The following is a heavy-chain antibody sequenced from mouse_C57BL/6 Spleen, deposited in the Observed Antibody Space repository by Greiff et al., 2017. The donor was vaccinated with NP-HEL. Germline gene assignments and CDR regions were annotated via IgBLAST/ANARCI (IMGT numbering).Heavy chain of an antibody. D-gene: IGHD1-1*01. Sequence: VQMVESGPGLVAPSQSLSITCTVSGFSLTSYAISWVRQPPGKGLEWLGVIWTGGGTNYNSALKSRLSISKDNSKSQVFLKMNSLQTDDTARYYCARWTYYGSSLWYFDVWGTGTTVTVSS. CDR3: ARWTYYGSSLWYFDV. CDR2: IWTGGGT. CDR1: GFSLTSYA. V-gene: IGHV2-9-1*01. J-gene: IGHJ1*03.